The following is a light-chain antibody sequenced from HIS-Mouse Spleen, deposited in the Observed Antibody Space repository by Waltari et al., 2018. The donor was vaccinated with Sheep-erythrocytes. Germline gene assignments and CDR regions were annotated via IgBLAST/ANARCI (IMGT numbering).Light chain of an antibody. CDR2: DVC. Sequence: QSALTQPRSVSGSPGQSVTISCTGTSSDVGGYNYVSWYQQHPGKAPKLMIYDVCKRPSGVPDRFSGSKSGNTASLTISVLQAEDEADYYCCSYAGSYNHVFATGTKVTVL. J-gene: IGLJ1*01. CDR3: CSYAGSYNHV. CDR1: SSDVGGYNY. V-gene: IGLV2-11*01.